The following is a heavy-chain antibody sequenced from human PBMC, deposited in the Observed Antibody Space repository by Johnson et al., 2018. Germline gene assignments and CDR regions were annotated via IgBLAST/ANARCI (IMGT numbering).Heavy chain of an antibody. CDR1: GFTFSTSA. Sequence: VQLVESGGGWVQPGGSLRLSCVVSGFTFSTSAMSWVRPAPGTGLAGVPIIRGTGPSTYYANSVKGRFSIFRDISKNTPHLQLYNLRAEDTAAYYCAKEAVGRGGFDIWGQGTMVTVSS. J-gene: IGHJ3*02. D-gene: IGHD4-23*01. CDR2: IRGTGPST. V-gene: IGHV3-23*04. CDR3: AKEAVGRGGFDI.